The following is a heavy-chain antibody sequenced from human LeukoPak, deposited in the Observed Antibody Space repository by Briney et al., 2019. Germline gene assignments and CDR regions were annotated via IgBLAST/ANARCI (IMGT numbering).Heavy chain of an antibody. CDR3: ARHVYCGGDCYQYYFDY. Sequence: GESLQISCKGSGYSFTSYWIGWVRPMPGKGLEWMGIIYPGDSDTRYSPSFQGQVTISADKSISTAYLQWSSLKASDTAMYHCARHVYCGGDCYQYYFDYWGQGTPVTVSS. J-gene: IGHJ4*02. CDR2: IYPGDSDT. D-gene: IGHD2-21*02. CDR1: GYSFTSYW. V-gene: IGHV5-51*01.